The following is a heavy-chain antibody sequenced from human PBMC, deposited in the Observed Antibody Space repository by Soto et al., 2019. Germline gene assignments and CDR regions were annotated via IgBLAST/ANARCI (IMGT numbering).Heavy chain of an antibody. CDR2: IYFSGST. Sequence: QVKLQESGPGLVKPSETLSLTCTVSGGSISSSSYYWGWIRQPPGKGLEWIGTIYFSGSTYYNPSLKSRVTIYVDTCKNQFSLKLSSVTAADTAVYYCARLPYSTSLDYWGQGTLVTVSS. J-gene: IGHJ4*02. V-gene: IGHV4-39*01. D-gene: IGHD1-26*01. CDR1: GGSISSSSYY. CDR3: ARLPYSTSLDY.